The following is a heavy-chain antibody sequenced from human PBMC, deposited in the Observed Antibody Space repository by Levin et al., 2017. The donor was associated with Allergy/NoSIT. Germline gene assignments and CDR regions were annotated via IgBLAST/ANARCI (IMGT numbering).Heavy chain of an antibody. CDR1: GFTFSSYG. CDR3: AKRRARGYCSSTSCPWDAFDI. V-gene: IGHV3-30*18. D-gene: IGHD2-2*01. J-gene: IGHJ3*02. Sequence: GGSLRLSCAASGFTFSSYGMHWVRQAPGKGLEWVAVISYDGSNKYYADSVKGRFTISRDNSKNTLYLQMNSLRAEDTAVYYCAKRRARGYCSSTSCPWDAFDIWGQGTMVTVSS. CDR2: ISYDGSNK.